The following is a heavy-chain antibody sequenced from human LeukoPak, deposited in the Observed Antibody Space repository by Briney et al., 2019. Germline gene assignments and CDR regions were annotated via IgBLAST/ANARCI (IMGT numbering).Heavy chain of an antibody. CDR1: GGSISSYY. V-gene: IGHV4-59*08. CDR2: IYYSGST. Sequence: SETLSLTCTVSGGSISSYYWSWIRQPPGKGLEWIGYIYYSGSTNYNPSLKSRVTISVDTSKNQFSLKLSSVTAADTAVYYCARHFGRYYYDSIGYDAVDIWGQGTMDTVSS. CDR3: ARHFGRYYYDSIGYDAVDI. J-gene: IGHJ3*02. D-gene: IGHD3-22*01.